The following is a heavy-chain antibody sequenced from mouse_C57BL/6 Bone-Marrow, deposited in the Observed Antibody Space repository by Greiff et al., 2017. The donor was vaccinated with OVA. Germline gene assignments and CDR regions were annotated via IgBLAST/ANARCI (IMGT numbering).Heavy chain of an antibody. CDR2: IRNKANGYTT. J-gene: IGHJ2*01. D-gene: IGHD2-5*01. CDR3: ARTYYSNYGFFDY. CDR1: GFTFTDYY. V-gene: IGHV7-3*01. Sequence: EVKLMESGGGLVQPGGSLSLSCAASGFTFTDYYMSWVRQPPGKALEWLGFIRNKANGYTTEYSASVKGRFTISRDNSQSILYLQMNALRAEDSATYYCARTYYSNYGFFDYWGQGTTLTVSS.